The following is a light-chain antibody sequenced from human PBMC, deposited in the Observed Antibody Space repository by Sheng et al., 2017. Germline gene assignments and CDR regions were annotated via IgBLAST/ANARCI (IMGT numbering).Light chain of an antibody. CDR2: WAS. Sequence: DIVMTQSPDSLAVSLGERATINCKSSHSVLHGSTNRNYLAWYQQKPGQPPKLLIYWASTRESGVPDRFSGSGSGTDFTLTISSLQAEDVAIYYCHQSVSAPLTFGRRDQGGDQT. J-gene: IGKJ4*01. CDR1: HSVLHGSTNRNY. V-gene: IGKV4-1*01. CDR3: HQSVSAPLT.